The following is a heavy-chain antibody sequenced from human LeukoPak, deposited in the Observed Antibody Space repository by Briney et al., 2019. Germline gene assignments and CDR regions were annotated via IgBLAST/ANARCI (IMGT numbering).Heavy chain of an antibody. CDR3: ATAGIAVAGRMGYYFDY. J-gene: IGHJ4*02. Sequence: GASVKVSCKASGGTFSSYAISWVRQAPGQGLEWMGGIIPIFGTANYAQKFQGRVTITADKSTSTAYMELSSLRSEDTAVYYCATAGIAVAGRMGYYFDYWGQGTLVTVSS. CDR2: IIPIFGTA. D-gene: IGHD6-19*01. V-gene: IGHV1-69*06. CDR1: GGTFSSYA.